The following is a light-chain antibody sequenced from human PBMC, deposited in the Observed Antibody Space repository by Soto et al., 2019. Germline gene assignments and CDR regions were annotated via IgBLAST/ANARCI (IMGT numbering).Light chain of an antibody. V-gene: IGLV2-14*01. CDR3: SSYTSRNTLV. Sequence: QSALTQPASVSGSPGQSITISCTGTSSDVGGYNSVSWYQQHPGKAPKLVIYDVSNRPSGVSPRFSGSKSGNTASLTISGLQAEDDADYFCSSYTSRNTLVFGTGTKETVL. CDR1: SSDVGGYNS. CDR2: DVS. J-gene: IGLJ1*01.